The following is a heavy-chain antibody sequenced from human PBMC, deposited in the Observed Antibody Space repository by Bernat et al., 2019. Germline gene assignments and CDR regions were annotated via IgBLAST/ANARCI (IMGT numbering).Heavy chain of an antibody. CDR3: ARLPIVVVPAARGDYYYYYMDV. CDR1: GFSLSNARMG. CDR2: IFSNDEK. Sequence: QVTLKESGPVLVKPTETLTLTCTVSGFSLSNARMGVSWIHQPPGKALEWLAHIFSNDEKSYSTSLKSRLTISKDTSKSQVVLTMTNMDPVDTATYYCARLPIVVVPAARGDYYYYYMDVWGKGTMVTVSS. V-gene: IGHV2-26*01. D-gene: IGHD2-2*01. J-gene: IGHJ6*03.